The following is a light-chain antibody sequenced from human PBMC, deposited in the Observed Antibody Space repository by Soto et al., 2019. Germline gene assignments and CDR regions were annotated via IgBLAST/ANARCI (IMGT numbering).Light chain of an antibody. V-gene: IGKV3-20*01. J-gene: IGKJ1*01. CDR3: QQYDRSPWT. CDR1: QSVSDNY. Sequence: EMVVTQSPYTLSLSPRERVTLXXRASQSVSDNYLAWYQQKPGKAPRIXIYGASNRATGIPDRFTGAGSGTDFTLTISRLEPEDFAVYYCQQYDRSPWTFGQGTKVEIK. CDR2: GAS.